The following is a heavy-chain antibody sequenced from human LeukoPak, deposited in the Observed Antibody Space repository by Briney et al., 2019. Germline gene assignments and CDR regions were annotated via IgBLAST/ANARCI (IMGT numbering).Heavy chain of an antibody. CDR3: ARHGDYCFDL. J-gene: IGHJ4*02. Sequence: GGSLRLSCAASGFTFSRSWMGWVRQAPGKGLEWVANIKQDGTSKYYVDSVMGRFPISRDNAENSVYLQMNSLSAGDTAVYYCARHGDYCFDLWGPGTRVTVSS. V-gene: IGHV3-7*02. D-gene: IGHD2-21*01. CDR1: GFTFSRSW. CDR2: IKQDGTSK.